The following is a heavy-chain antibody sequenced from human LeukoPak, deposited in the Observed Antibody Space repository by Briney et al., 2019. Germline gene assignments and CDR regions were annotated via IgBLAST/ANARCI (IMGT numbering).Heavy chain of an antibody. CDR2: IYPGDSET. Sequence: GESLKISCKGSGYSFTSYWIGWVRQMPGKGLEWMGIIYPGDSETRDSPSFQGQVTISADKSISTAYLQWSSLKASDTAMYYCARAFTDYYGSGGAFDIWGQGTMVTVSS. CDR1: GYSFTSYW. D-gene: IGHD3-10*01. V-gene: IGHV5-51*01. CDR3: ARAFTDYYGSGGAFDI. J-gene: IGHJ3*02.